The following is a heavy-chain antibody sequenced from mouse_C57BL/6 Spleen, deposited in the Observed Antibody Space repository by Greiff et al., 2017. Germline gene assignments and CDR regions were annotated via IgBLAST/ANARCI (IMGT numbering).Heavy chain of an antibody. CDR1: GYTFTDYE. CDR3: TRGYYGRSPPFDY. CDR2: IDPETGGT. J-gene: IGHJ2*01. Sequence: QVQLKESGAELVRPGASVTLSCKASGYTFTDYEMHWVKQTPVHGLEWIGAIDPETGGTAYNQKFKGKAILTADKSSSTAYMELRSLTSEDSAVYYCTRGYYGRSPPFDYWGQGTTLTVSS. V-gene: IGHV1-15*01. D-gene: IGHD1-1*01.